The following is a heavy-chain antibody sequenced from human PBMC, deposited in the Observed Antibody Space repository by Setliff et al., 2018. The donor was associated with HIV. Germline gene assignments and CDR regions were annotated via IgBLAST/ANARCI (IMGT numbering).Heavy chain of an antibody. J-gene: IGHJ3*02. CDR2: IYHSGST. Sequence: SETLSLTCAVSGYSISSGYYWGWIRQPPGKGLEWIGSIYHSGSTYYNPSLKSRVTISVDTSKNQFSLKLSSATAADTAVYYCARHSSAAANDAFDIWGQGTMVTVSS. V-gene: IGHV4-38-2*01. D-gene: IGHD6-13*01. CDR1: GYSISSGYY. CDR3: ARHSSAAANDAFDI.